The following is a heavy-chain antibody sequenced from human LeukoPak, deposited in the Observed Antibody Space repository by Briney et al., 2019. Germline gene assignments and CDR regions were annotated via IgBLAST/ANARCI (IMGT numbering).Heavy chain of an antibody. V-gene: IGHV4-34*01. CDR2: ISHSGGT. J-gene: IGHJ4*02. D-gene: IGHD3-22*01. Sequence: SETLSLICAIYGASFSGYYWNWIRQPPGKGLEWIGEISHSGGTNYNPSLKSRVTISADTSKNQFSLTLSYMTAADTAVYYCARTLDTSGYFRNFDYWGQGSLVTVSS. CDR1: GASFSGYY. CDR3: ARTLDTSGYFRNFDY.